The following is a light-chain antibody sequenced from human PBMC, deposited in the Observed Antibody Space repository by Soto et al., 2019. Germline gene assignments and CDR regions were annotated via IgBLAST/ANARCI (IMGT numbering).Light chain of an antibody. CDR3: QGSYSTRAMA. CDR1: QSISSY. CDR2: AAS. J-gene: IGKJ5*01. V-gene: IGKV1-39*01. Sequence: MIQCPSSLSASVGDRVTITCRASQSISSYLNWYQQKPGKAPKLLIYAASSLQSGVPSRFSGSGSGTDFTLTISSLEPEECASDYWQGSYSTRAMAFGDGTRLEN.